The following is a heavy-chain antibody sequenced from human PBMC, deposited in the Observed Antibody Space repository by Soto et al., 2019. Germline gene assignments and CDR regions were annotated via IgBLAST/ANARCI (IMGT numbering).Heavy chain of an antibody. Sequence: QVQLVQSGAEVKKPGSSVKVSCKASGGTFSSYAISWVRQAPGQGLEWMGGIIPIFGTANYAQKFQGRVTITADESTSTAYMELSSLRSEDTAVYYCARDPGDCSGGSCYYYYGMDVWGQGTTGTVSS. J-gene: IGHJ6*02. D-gene: IGHD2-15*01. CDR2: IIPIFGTA. CDR3: ARDPGDCSGGSCYYYYGMDV. V-gene: IGHV1-69*01. CDR1: GGTFSSYA.